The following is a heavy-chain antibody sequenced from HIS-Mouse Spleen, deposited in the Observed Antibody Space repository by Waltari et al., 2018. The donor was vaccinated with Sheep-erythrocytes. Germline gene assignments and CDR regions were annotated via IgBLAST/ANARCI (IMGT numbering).Heavy chain of an antibody. D-gene: IGHD5-12*01. CDR3: ARVNVEMATILDY. V-gene: IGHV3-11*01. J-gene: IGHJ4*02. CDR2: ISSSASTI. CDR1: GFTFSDYY. Sequence: QVQLVESGGGLVKPGGSLRLAYAASGFTFSDYYMSWIRQAPGRGLEWVSYISSSASTIYYAASGKGRITISRDNAKNSLYLQMNSLRAEDTAVYYCARVNVEMATILDYWGQGTLVTVSS.